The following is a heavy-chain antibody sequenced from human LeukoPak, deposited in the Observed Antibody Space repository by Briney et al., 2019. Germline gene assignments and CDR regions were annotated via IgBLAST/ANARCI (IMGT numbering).Heavy chain of an antibody. V-gene: IGHV3-9*01. CDR3: AKDIESGSYYGLAFDI. D-gene: IGHD1-26*01. CDR1: EFTFDDYA. J-gene: IGHJ3*02. CDR2: ISWNSGSI. Sequence: GGSLRLSCAASEFTFDDYAMHWVRQAPGKGLEWVSGISWNSGSIGYADSVKGRFTISRDNAKNSLYLQMNSLRAEDTALYYCAKDIESGSYYGLAFDIWGQGTMVTVSS.